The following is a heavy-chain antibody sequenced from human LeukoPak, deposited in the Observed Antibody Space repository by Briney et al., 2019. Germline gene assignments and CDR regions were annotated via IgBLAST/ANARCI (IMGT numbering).Heavy chain of an antibody. CDR3: AREEHKNWKIDY. CDR1: GFTFSSYG. Sequence: PGGSLSLSCAASGFTFSSYGMHWVRQAPGKGLEWVAIIWYDGGNIDYTDSVKGRFTISRDNSKNTLYLQMNSLRAEDTAVYYCAREEHKNWKIDYWGQGTLVTVSS. CDR2: IWYDGGNI. D-gene: IGHD1-1*01. J-gene: IGHJ4*02. V-gene: IGHV3-33*01.